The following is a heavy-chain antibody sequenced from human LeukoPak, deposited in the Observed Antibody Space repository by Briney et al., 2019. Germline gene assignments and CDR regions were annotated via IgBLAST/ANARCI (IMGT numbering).Heavy chain of an antibody. CDR1: GFTFSSYG. Sequence: GGSLRLSCAASGFTFSSYGMNWVRQAPGKGLEWVSTIRNSGSSTSYADSVKGRFTSSRDKSKNTLCPQLNSLRADDTALYYCSKQSHYYGGYMDFWGQGTLVTVSS. D-gene: IGHD4-17*01. J-gene: IGHJ4*02. CDR2: IRNSGSST. V-gene: IGHV3-23*01. CDR3: SKQSHYYGGYMDF.